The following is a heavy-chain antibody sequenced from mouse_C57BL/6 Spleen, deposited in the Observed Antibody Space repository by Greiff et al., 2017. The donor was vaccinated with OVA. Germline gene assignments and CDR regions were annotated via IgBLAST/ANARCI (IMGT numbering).Heavy chain of an antibody. J-gene: IGHJ2*01. V-gene: IGHV7-3*01. CDR3: ARSRSPYYFDY. Sequence: EVKLQESGGGLVQPGGSLSLSCAASGFTFTNYYMSWVRQTPGKALEWLGFIRNKANGYTTEYSASVKGRFTISRDNSQSILYLQMNALRAEDSATYYCARSRSPYYFDYWGQGTTLTVSS. CDR2: IRNKANGYTT. CDR1: GFTFTNYY. D-gene: IGHD1-1*01.